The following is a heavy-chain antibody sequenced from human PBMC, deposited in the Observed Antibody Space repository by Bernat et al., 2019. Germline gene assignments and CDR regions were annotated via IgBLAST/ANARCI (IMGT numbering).Heavy chain of an antibody. CDR1: GFRFSDNW. Sequence: EVQLVESGGGLVQPGGSLRLSCAASGFRFSDNWMHWVRQAPGEGLVWVSRINNDGSATYYADSVAGRFTISIDNAKNTLYLQMNSLRAEDTAIYYCATINFPGYWGQGALVTVSS. CDR2: INNDGSAT. CDR3: ATINFPGY. V-gene: IGHV3-74*01. D-gene: IGHD2-21*01. J-gene: IGHJ4*02.